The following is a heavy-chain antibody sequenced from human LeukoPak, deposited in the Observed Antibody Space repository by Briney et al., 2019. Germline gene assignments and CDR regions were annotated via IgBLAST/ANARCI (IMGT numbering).Heavy chain of an antibody. CDR1: GGSISSYY. CDR3: ARSGGSTSSGYNGFDP. D-gene: IGHD6-13*01. CDR2: IYYSGST. V-gene: IGHV4-59*01. Sequence: PSETLSLTCTVSGGSISSYYWSWIRPPPGQGLEWIGYIYYSGSTNYNPSLKSRVTISVDTSKSQSSLKMSSVTAADTALYYCARSGGSTSSGYNGFDPWGQGTLVTVSS. J-gene: IGHJ5*02.